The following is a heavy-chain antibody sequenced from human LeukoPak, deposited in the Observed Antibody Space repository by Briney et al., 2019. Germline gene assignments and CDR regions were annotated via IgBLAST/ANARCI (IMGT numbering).Heavy chain of an antibody. CDR2: LFYGGGT. J-gene: IGHJ4*02. Sequence: SETLSLTCTVSRGSISSSNYYWGWIRLPPGKGLGWIGSLFYGGGTYYNPSLKSRVTISIDTPKNQFSLNLRSVTSADRPIYYCSTPGSRPSLGGQGTLVTVSS. V-gene: IGHV4-39*01. D-gene: IGHD1-26*01. CDR3: STPGSRPSL. CDR1: RGSISSSNYY.